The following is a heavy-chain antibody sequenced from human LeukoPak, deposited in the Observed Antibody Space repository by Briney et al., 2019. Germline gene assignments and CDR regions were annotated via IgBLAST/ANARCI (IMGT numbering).Heavy chain of an antibody. V-gene: IGHV4-4*07. CDR3: ARDAKYYYGSRTYFFFEY. Sequence: SETLSLTCTVSGGSFSTYYWSWIRQPAGKGLEWMGDIYTSGATNDNPSLKSRGTMSIDTSKNQFSLKLSSVTAADTAVYYCARDAKYYYGSRTYFFFEYWGQGTLLTVSS. J-gene: IGHJ4*02. D-gene: IGHD3-10*01. CDR2: IYTSGAT. CDR1: GGSFSTYY.